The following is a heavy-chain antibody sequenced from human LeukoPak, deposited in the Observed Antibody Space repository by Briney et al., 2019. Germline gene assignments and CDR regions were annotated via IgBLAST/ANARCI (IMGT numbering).Heavy chain of an antibody. J-gene: IGHJ4*02. CDR2: ISYDGSNK. CDR1: GFTFSSYG. CDR3: AKVHSSGWYDLDY. V-gene: IGHV3-30*18. D-gene: IGHD6-19*01. Sequence: GGSLRLSCAASGFTFSSYGMHWVRQAPGKGLEWVAVISYDGSNKYYADSVKGRFTISRDNSKNTLYLQMNSLRAEDTAVYYCAKVHSSGWYDLDYWGQGTLVTVSS.